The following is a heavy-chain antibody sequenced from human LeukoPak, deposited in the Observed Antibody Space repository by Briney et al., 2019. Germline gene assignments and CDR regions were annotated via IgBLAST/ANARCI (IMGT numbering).Heavy chain of an antibody. CDR3: AREGVWFGELSDYFDY. CDR2: ISAYNGNT. D-gene: IGHD3-10*01. CDR1: GYTFTSYG. V-gene: IGHV1-18*01. J-gene: IGHJ4*02. Sequence: ASVKVSCKASGYTFTSYGISCVRQAPGQGLEWMGWISAYNGNTNYAQKLQGRVTMTTDTSTSTAYMELRSLRSDDTAVYYCAREGVWFGELSDYFDYWGQGTLVTVSS.